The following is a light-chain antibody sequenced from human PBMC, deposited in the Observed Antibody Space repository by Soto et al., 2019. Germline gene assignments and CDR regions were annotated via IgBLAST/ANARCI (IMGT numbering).Light chain of an antibody. Sequence: DIQMTQSPSTLSATAGDRVTITCRASQSISSWLAWYQQKPGKAPKLLIYDASNLESGVPSRFSGSGSGTEFNLTISNLQPADLATYYCQQYENYWTLGQGTKVDIK. CDR3: QQYENYWT. CDR1: QSISSW. CDR2: DAS. V-gene: IGKV1-5*01. J-gene: IGKJ1*01.